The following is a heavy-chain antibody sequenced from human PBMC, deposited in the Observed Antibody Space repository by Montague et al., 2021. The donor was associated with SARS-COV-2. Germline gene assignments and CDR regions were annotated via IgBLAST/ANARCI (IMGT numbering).Heavy chain of an antibody. CDR1: GGSISSGGYY. V-gene: IGHV4-31*03. CDR2: IYYSGST. D-gene: IGHD2-8*01. CDR3: ARGEGVMVYVYGMDV. Sequence: TLSLTCTVPGGSISSGGYYWSWIRQHPGKGLEWIGYIYYSGSTNYNPSLKSRLTISVDTSKNQFSLKLGSVTAADTAVYYCARGEGVMVYVYGMDVWGQGTTVTVSS. J-gene: IGHJ6*02.